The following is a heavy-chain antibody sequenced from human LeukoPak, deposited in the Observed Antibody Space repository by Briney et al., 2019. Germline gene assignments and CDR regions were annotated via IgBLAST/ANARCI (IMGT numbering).Heavy chain of an antibody. Sequence: GGSLRLSCAASGFTFSDHYMDWVRQAPGKGLEWVGRTRNKANSYTTEYAASVKGRFTISRDDSKNSLYLQMNSLKTEDTAVYYCARDGWIPGDVSYYSYYMDVWGKGTTVTVSS. CDR1: GFTFSDHY. J-gene: IGHJ6*03. CDR3: ARDGWIPGDVSYYSYYMDV. D-gene: IGHD5-18*01. V-gene: IGHV3-72*01. CDR2: TRNKANSYTT.